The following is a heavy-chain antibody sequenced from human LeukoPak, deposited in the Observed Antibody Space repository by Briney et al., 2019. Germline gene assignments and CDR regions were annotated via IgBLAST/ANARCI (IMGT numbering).Heavy chain of an antibody. D-gene: IGHD3-16*02. CDR1: GGSISSATYY. Sequence: SETLSLTCTVSGGSISSATYYWVWIRQPPGKGLEWIASIFYSGSTYYNPSLKSRVTISLDTSMNQFSLKLSSVTASDTAVYYCARLIKKVVNIYSQSFDYWGQGTLVTVSS. V-gene: IGHV4-39*01. CDR2: IFYSGST. J-gene: IGHJ4*02. CDR3: ARLIKKVVNIYSQSFDY.